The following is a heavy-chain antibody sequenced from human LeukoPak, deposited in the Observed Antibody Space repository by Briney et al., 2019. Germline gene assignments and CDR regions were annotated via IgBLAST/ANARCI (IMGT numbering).Heavy chain of an antibody. D-gene: IGHD4-17*01. J-gene: IGHJ5*02. V-gene: IGHV4-4*02. CDR1: GGSITTRNW. CDR2: INHSGST. Sequence: SGTLSLTCDVSGGSITTRNWWSWVRQPPGKGLEWIGEINHSGSTNYNPSLKSRVTISVDASENQFSLKLSSVTAADTAVYYCASTTTVTTMGNWFDPWGQGTLVTVSS. CDR3: ASTTTVTTMGNWFDP.